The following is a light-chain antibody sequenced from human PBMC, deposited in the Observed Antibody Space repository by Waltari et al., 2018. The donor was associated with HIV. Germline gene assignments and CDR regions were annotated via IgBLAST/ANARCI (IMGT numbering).Light chain of an antibody. V-gene: IGKV3-11*01. CDR3: QQGSSGLT. Sequence: EIVLTQSPATMSLSPGDSATLSCRASQSITSYLAWYQQKPGQAPRLIIYDASFRASDIPARFSGSGSGTDFTLTISNLEPEDFAVYFCQQGSSGLTFGGGTKVEIK. CDR2: DAS. J-gene: IGKJ4*01. CDR1: QSITSY.